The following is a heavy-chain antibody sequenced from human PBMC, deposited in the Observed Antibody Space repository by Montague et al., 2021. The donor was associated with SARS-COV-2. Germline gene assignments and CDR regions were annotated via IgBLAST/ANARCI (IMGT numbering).Heavy chain of an antibody. CDR2: ISYTGST. Sequence: SETLSLTCTVSGGSISRSTSSWAWIRQPPGKGLEWIGSISYTGSTHYNPSLKSRVTISVDTSRNQFSLRLSSVTAADTSAYYCARLPLVSSWSRAAGYYYYGMDVGGQGTTVTVSS. CDR1: GGSISRSTSS. CDR3: ARLPLVSSWSRAAGYYYYGMDV. D-gene: IGHD6-13*01. V-gene: IGHV4-39*01. J-gene: IGHJ6*02.